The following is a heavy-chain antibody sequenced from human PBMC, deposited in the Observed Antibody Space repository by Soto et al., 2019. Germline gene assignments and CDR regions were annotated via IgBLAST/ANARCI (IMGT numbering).Heavy chain of an antibody. CDR1: AGSISNYH. D-gene: IGHD2-15*01. J-gene: IGHJ5*02. V-gene: IGHV4-59*01. CDR3: ARVLEVAGGLDP. Sequence: LSLTCSVSAGSISNYHWSWIRQPPGKGLEWIGYIFYTGKTNYNPSLKSRVTISLDTSKNQFSLRLDSVTAADTAVYYCARVLEVAGGLDPWGQGTLVTVSS. CDR2: IFYTGKT.